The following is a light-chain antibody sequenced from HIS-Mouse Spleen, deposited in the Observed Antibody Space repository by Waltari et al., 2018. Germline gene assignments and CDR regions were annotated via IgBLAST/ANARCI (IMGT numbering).Light chain of an antibody. Sequence: QSALTQPPSVSGSPGQSVTISCTGTSSDVGSYNRVSWDQQPPGTAPKLRIYEVSNRPSGVPVRFSGSKSGNTASLTISGLQAEDEADYYCSSYTSSSTVFGTGTKVTVL. CDR1: SSDVGSYNR. CDR3: SSYTSSSTV. V-gene: IGLV2-18*02. CDR2: EVS. J-gene: IGLJ1*01.